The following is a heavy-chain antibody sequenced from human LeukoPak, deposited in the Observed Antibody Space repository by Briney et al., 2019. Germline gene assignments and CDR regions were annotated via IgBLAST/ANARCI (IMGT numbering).Heavy chain of an antibody. CDR2: IRYDGSNK. J-gene: IGHJ4*02. Sequence: GGSLRLSCAASGFTFSSYGMHWVRQAPGKGLEWVAFIRYDGSNKYYADSVKGRFTISRDNSKNTLYLQMNSLRAEDTAVYYCAREGYNWSYVVPYWGQGTLVTVSS. CDR3: AREGYNWSYVVPY. D-gene: IGHD1-7*01. V-gene: IGHV3-30*02. CDR1: GFTFSSYG.